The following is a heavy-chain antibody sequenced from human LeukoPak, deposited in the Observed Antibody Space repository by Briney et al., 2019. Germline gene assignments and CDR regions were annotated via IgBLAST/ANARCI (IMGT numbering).Heavy chain of an antibody. CDR1: GFTFSTYP. Sequence: GGSLRLSCPAAGFTFSTYPMSWVRQAPGKGLEWVSTISGGGDSTYYADSVKGRFTISRDNSKNTVYLQMNSLRAEDTAVYYCARSHYYDNSGYYYDLDYWGQGTLVTVSS. J-gene: IGHJ4*02. D-gene: IGHD3-22*01. V-gene: IGHV3-23*01. CDR2: ISGGGDST. CDR3: ARSHYYDNSGYYYDLDY.